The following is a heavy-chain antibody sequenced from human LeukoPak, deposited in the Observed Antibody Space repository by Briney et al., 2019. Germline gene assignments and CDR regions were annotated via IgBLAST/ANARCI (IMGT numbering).Heavy chain of an antibody. CDR1: GFTFSSYA. J-gene: IGHJ4*02. V-gene: IGHV3-23*01. CDR2: ISDSGGST. Sequence: TGGSLRLSCAASGFTFSSYAMGWVRQAPGMGLEWVSSISDSGGSTYYAASVKGRFTISRDNSKNTLYVQLNSLGAEDTAIYYCARGLRDGYNYPFGYWGQGTLVTVSS. CDR3: ARGLRDGYNYPFGY. D-gene: IGHD5-24*01.